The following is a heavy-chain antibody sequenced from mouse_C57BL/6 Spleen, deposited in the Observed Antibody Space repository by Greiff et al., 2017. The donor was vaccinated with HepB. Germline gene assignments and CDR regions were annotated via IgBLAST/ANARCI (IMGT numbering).Heavy chain of an antibody. CDR2: IDPEDGDT. D-gene: IGHD2-2*01. CDR3: TNGYDAHWYYFDY. CDR1: GFNIKDYY. V-gene: IGHV14-1*01. Sequence: EVQLQQSGAELVRPGASVKLSCTASGFNIKDYYMHWVKQRPEQGLEWIGRIDPEDGDTEYAPKFQGKATMTADTSSNTAYLQLSSLTSEDTAVYYCTNGYDAHWYYFDYWGQGTTLTVSS. J-gene: IGHJ2*01.